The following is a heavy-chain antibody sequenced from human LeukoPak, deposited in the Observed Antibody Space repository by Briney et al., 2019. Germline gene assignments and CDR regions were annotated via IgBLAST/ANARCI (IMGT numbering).Heavy chain of an antibody. CDR3: AKGMSATSGYLELEY. Sequence: GGSLRLSCAASGFTFSSYAMSWVRQSPGKGLEWVSAISGSGGNTYSADSVKGRFTISRDNSKKTLFLQMNSLRAEDTAVYYCAKGMSATSGYLELEYWGQGTLVTVSS. V-gene: IGHV3-23*01. CDR2: ISGSGGNT. J-gene: IGHJ4*02. CDR1: GFTFSSYA. D-gene: IGHD3-22*01.